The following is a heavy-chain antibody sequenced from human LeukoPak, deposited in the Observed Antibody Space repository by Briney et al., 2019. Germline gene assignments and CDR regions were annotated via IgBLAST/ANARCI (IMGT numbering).Heavy chain of an antibody. CDR1: GGSISSYY. CDR2: IYYSGST. D-gene: IGHD4-23*01. CDR3: ARSPRTPDFDY. Sequence: SETLSLTCTVSGGSISSYYWSWIRQSPGKGLEWIGYIYYSGSTNYNPSLKSRVTISVDTSKNQFSLKLSSVTAADTAVYYCARSPRTPDFDYWGQGTLVTVSS. V-gene: IGHV4-59*01. J-gene: IGHJ4*02.